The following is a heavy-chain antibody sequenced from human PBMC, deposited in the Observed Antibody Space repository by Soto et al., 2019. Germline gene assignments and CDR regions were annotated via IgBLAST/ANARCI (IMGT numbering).Heavy chain of an antibody. CDR2: ISAYNGNT. CDR3: ARGTMVRGVINYFDY. D-gene: IGHD3-10*01. Sequence: GASVKVSCKASGYTFTSYGISWVRQAPGQGLEWMGWISAYNGNTNYAQKLQGRITMTTDTSTSTAYMELRSLRSDDTAVYYCARGTMVRGVINYFDYWGQGTLVTVSS. V-gene: IGHV1-18*04. J-gene: IGHJ4*02. CDR1: GYTFTSYG.